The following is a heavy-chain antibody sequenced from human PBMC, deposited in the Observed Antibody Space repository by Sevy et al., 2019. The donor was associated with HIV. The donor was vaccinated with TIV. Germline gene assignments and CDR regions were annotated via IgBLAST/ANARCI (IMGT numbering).Heavy chain of an antibody. CDR2: ISTFNVNT. CDR1: GYTFTSYG. V-gene: IGHV1-18*01. CDR3: ARDDCSSLSCHGSLLY. Sequence: ASVKVSCKASGYTFTSYGISWVRQAPGQGLEWMGWISTFNVNTNNAQKFQGRVTMTTNTSTSTAYMELTSLRSDDPAVYYCARDDCSSLSCHGSLLYWGQGTLVTVSS. D-gene: IGHD2-2*01. J-gene: IGHJ4*02.